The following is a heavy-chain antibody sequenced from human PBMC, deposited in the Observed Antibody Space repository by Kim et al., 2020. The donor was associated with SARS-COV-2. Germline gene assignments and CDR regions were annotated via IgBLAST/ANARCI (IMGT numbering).Heavy chain of an antibody. CDR3: PRCLASMTFFYYYYGM. CDR1: GGSFSGYY. Sequence: SETLSLTCAVYGGSFSGYYWTWIRQPPGKGLEWIGEINHSGSTSYNPSLKSRVTISVDKNQNHFTLMLSTVTAAATAVYYCPRCLASMTFFYYYYGM. CDR2: INHSGST. V-gene: IGHV4-34*01. J-gene: IGHJ6*01.